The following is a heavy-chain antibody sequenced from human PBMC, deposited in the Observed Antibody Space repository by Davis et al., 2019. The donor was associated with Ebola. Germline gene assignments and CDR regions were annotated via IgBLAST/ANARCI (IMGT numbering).Heavy chain of an antibody. J-gene: IGHJ4*02. CDR1: GFTFSTYA. CDR2: ISGSGGDP. CDR3: ARAPAGRWQWPGTACDY. V-gene: IGHV3-23*01. D-gene: IGHD6-19*01. Sequence: GESLKISCAGSGFTFSTYAMTWVRQAPGKGLEWVSRISGSGGDPHYADSVRGRFTISRDNSKNTLYLQMNSLGAEDTAVYYCARAPAGRWQWPGTACDYWGQGTLVTVSS.